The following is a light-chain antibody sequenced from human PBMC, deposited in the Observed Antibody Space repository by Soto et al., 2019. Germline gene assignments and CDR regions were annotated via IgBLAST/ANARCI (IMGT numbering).Light chain of an antibody. J-gene: IGKJ5*01. CDR2: DAS. CDR3: QYRTT. CDR1: QSLGSY. V-gene: IGKV3-11*01. Sequence: EVVLTQSPATLSLSPGERATLSCRASQSLGSYLAWYQHKPGQAPRLLIDDASSRAPGIPARFGGSGSGTHFTLTISSLQPEDFAVYYCQYRTTFGQGTRLDIK.